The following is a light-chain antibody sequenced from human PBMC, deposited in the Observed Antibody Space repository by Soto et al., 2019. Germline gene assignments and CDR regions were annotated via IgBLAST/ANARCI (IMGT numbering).Light chain of an antibody. CDR3: QQYGSAPRT. Sequence: DIQMTQSPSSVSASVGDRVTITCRASQGISNWLAWYQQKPGKAPKLLIYATSSLQSGVPSRFAGSGSGTDFTLTISSLEPEDSAVYYCQQYGSAPRTFGQGTKVDIK. CDR1: QGISNW. V-gene: IGKV1-12*01. J-gene: IGKJ1*01. CDR2: ATS.